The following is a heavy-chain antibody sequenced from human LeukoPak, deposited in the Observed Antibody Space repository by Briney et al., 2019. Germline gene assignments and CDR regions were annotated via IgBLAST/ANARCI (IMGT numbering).Heavy chain of an antibody. CDR2: IYHSGST. Sequence: PSETLSLTCAVYGGSFSGYYWSWIRQPPGKGLEWIGYIYHSGSTYYNPSLKSRVTMSVDRSKNQFSLKLSSVTAADTAVYYCARAGGYSGYDYPNWGQGTLVTVSS. J-gene: IGHJ4*02. D-gene: IGHD5-12*01. V-gene: IGHV4-30-2*01. CDR3: ARAGGYSGYDYPN. CDR1: GGSFSGYY.